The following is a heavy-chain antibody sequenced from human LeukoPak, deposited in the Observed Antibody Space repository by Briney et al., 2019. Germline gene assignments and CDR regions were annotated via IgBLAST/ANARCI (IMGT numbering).Heavy chain of an antibody. D-gene: IGHD3-10*01. Sequence: PSETLSLTCTVPGGSISSYYWSWSRQPPGKGLEWIGYIYYSGSTDYNPSLKSRVTISVDTSKNQFFLKLSSVTAADTAVYYCARGGINRFDPWGQGTLVTVSS. V-gene: IGHV4-59*01. CDR2: IYYSGST. CDR3: ARGGINRFDP. CDR1: GGSISSYY. J-gene: IGHJ5*02.